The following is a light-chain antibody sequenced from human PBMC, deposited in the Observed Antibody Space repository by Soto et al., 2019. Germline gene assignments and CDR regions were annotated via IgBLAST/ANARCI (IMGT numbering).Light chain of an antibody. V-gene: IGLV3-21*04. CDR1: NIGSKS. J-gene: IGLJ2*01. Sequence: SYELTQPPSVSVAPGETARITCGGNNIGSKSVHWYQHKPGQAPMVVIYYDSARPSGIPERLSGSNSGNTATLTISRVEAADEADYYCQVWDSSSEHVVFGGGTKLTVL. CDR3: QVWDSSSEHVV. CDR2: YDS.